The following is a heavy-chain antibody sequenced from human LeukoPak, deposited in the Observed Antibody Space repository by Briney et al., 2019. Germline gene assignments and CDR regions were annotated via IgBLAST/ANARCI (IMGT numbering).Heavy chain of an antibody. CDR1: GGSISSYY. CDR2: IYSSGST. Sequence: PLETLSLTCSVSGGSISSYYWSWIRQPAGKGLEWIGRIYSSGSTNYNPSLKTRVTMSLDTSKNQFSLNLATVTAADTAVYYCARTSARGAQFDYWGQGTLVTVSS. D-gene: IGHD3-10*01. J-gene: IGHJ4*02. V-gene: IGHV4-4*07. CDR3: ARTSARGAQFDY.